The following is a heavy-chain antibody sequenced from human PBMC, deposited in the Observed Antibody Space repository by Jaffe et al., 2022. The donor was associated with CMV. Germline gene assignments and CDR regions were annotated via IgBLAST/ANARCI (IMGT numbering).Heavy chain of an antibody. CDR1: GFTFSDYY. D-gene: IGHD2-15*01. J-gene: IGHJ3*02. Sequence: QVQLVESGGGLVKPGGSLRLSCAASGFTFSDYYMSWIRQAPGKGLEWVSYISSSSSYTNYADSVKGRFTISRDNAKNSLYLQMNSLRAEDTAVYYCARGGGVVVVAANGDDAFDIWGQGTMVTVSS. V-gene: IGHV3-11*06. CDR3: ARGGGVVVVAANGDDAFDI. CDR2: ISSSSSYT.